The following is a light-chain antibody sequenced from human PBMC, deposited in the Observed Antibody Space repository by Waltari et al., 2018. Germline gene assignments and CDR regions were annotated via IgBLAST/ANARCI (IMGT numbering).Light chain of an antibody. CDR3: QQYYSTFWT. V-gene: IGKV1-NL1*01. CDR1: QAISNS. J-gene: IGKJ1*01. Sequence: IQMTQSPSSLSASVGDSITITCRASQAISNSLAWYQQKPGKAPKLLLYAASRLESGVPSRFSGSGSGTDYTLTISSLQPEDFATYYCQQYYSTFWTFGQGTKVDIK. CDR2: AAS.